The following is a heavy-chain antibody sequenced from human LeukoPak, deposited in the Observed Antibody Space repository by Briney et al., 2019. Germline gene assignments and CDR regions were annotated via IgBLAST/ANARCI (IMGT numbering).Heavy chain of an antibody. V-gene: IGHV3-30*18. CDR3: AKGGGSRGIAFDI. J-gene: IGHJ3*02. D-gene: IGHD2-15*01. CDR1: GFTFSSYG. Sequence: GRSLRLSCAASGFTFSSYGMHWVRQAPGKGLEWVAVISYDGSNKYYADSVKGRFTISRDNSKNTLYLQMNRLRAEDTAVYYCAKGGGSRGIAFDIWGQGTMVTVSS. CDR2: ISYDGSNK.